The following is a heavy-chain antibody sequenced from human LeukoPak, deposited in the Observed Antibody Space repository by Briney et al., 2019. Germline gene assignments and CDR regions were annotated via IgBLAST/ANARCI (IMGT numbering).Heavy chain of an antibody. J-gene: IGHJ5*01. CDR1: GFTFSNYW. V-gene: IGHV3-74*01. CDR2: INPAGNYV. Sequence: GGSLRLSCAASGFTFSNYWIHWVRQAPGKGLVWVSRINPAGNYVNYADSVKGRFTISRDNAKNTAYLQMNSLRAEDTALFYCVRDWDHFDFDSWGQGTLVTVSS. D-gene: IGHD1-26*01. CDR3: VRDWDHFDFDS.